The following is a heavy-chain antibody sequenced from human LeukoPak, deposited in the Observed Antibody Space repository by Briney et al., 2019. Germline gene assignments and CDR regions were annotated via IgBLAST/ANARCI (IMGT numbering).Heavy chain of an antibody. D-gene: IGHD1-26*01. CDR2: INSNGGNT. CDR1: GFTFSDYT. V-gene: IGHV3-64*01. CDR3: ARGRYSGSYYFDY. J-gene: IGHJ4*02. Sequence: PGGSLRLSCAASGFTFSDYTMHWVRQAPGKGLEYVSGINSNGGNTFYANSVKGRFTLSRDNSKNTLDLQMGSLNPEDMAVYYCARGRYSGSYYFDYWGQGTLVTVYS.